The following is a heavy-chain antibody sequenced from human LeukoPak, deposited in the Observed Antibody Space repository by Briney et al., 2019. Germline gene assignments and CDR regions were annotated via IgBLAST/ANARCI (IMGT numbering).Heavy chain of an antibody. J-gene: IGHJ4*02. CDR1: GCAVSCGVCY. V-gene: IGHV4-30-4*01. CDR2: IYYSGST. CDR3: ARDQGYSYGPFDY. D-gene: IGHD5-18*01. Sequence: SQSLSRSNTVSGCAVSCGVCYYSCIRQPPRTRLESIGYIYYSGSTYYNPSLKSRVTISVDTSKNQFSLKLSSVTAADTAVYYCARDQGYSYGPFDYWGQGTLVTVSS.